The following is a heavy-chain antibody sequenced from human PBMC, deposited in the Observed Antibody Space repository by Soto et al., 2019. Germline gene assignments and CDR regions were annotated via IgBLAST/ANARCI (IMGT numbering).Heavy chain of an antibody. CDR3: ARDHGIAVAGTRGYFDY. CDR1: GFTFSSYG. CDR2: IWYDGSNK. J-gene: IGHJ4*02. D-gene: IGHD6-19*01. Sequence: GGSLRLSCAASGFTFSSYGMHWVRQAPGKGLEWVAVIWYDGSNKYYADSVKGRFTISRDNSKNTLYLQMNSLRAEDTAVYYCARDHGIAVAGTRGYFDYWGQGTLVTVSS. V-gene: IGHV3-33*01.